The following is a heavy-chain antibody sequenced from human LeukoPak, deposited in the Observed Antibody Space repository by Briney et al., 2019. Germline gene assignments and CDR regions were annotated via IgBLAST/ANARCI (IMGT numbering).Heavy chain of an antibody. J-gene: IGHJ4*02. V-gene: IGHV3-33*01. CDR1: GFTFSSYG. CDR3: ARDGGDYGRY. D-gene: IGHD4-17*01. Sequence: GGSLRLSCAASGFTFSSYGMHWVRQAPGKGLERVAVIWYDGSNKYYADSVKGRFTISRDNSKNTLYLQMNSLRAEDTAVYYCARDGGDYGRYWGQGTLVTVSS. CDR2: IWYDGSNK.